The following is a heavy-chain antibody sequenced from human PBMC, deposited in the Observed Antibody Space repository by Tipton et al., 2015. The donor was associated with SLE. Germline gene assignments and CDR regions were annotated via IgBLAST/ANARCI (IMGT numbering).Heavy chain of an antibody. Sequence: LSLTCEVSGLTFNRFGMHWVRQAPGKGLEWVAVIWFDGSQRYYSDSVKGRFTVSRDNSRNTLSLQMDSLTVEDTGVYYCARDGVAEGIYLDYWGRGTLVIVSS. CDR2: IWFDGSQR. CDR3: ARDGVAEGIYLDY. CDR1: GLTFNRFG. J-gene: IGHJ4*02. D-gene: IGHD2-15*01. V-gene: IGHV3-33*01.